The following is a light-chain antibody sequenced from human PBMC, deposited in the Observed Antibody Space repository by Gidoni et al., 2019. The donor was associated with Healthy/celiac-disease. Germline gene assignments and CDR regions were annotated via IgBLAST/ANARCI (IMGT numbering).Light chain of an antibody. CDR3: QQRSNWLRIT. CDR1: QSVSSY. Sequence: EIVLTQSPATLSLSPGERATLSCRASQSVSSYLAWYQQKPGQAPRLLIYDASNRATGIPARFSGSGSGTDFTLTISSLEPEDFAVYYCQQRSNWLRITFGQXTRLEIK. V-gene: IGKV3-11*01. CDR2: DAS. J-gene: IGKJ5*01.